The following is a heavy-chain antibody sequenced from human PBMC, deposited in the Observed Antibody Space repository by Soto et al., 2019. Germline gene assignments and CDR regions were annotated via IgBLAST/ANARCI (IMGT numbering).Heavy chain of an antibody. J-gene: IGHJ4*02. V-gene: IGHV1-69*13. CDR3: AKGQGSRWYELDY. CDR2: IIPIFGTP. Sequence: GASVKVSCKASGGTFSSYAINWVRQAPGQGLEWMGGIIPIFGTPNYAQKFQGRVTITADESTSTAYMELSSLRAEDTAVYYCAKGQGSRWYELDYWGEATLVTVTA. CDR1: GGTFSSYA. D-gene: IGHD6-13*01.